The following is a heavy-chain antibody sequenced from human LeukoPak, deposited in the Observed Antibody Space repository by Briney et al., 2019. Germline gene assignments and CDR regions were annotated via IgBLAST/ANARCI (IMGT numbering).Heavy chain of an antibody. CDR2: IYNSGST. CDR3: ARERGYDSSGYYFYYFDY. D-gene: IGHD3-22*01. Sequence: SETLSLTCTVSGGSISTYYWNFIRQPPGKGLEWIGYIYNSGSTNYSPSLKSRVTISIDASKNQFSLKLSSVTAADTAVYYCARERGYDSSGYYFYYFDYWGQGTLVTVSS. J-gene: IGHJ4*02. CDR1: GGSISTYY. V-gene: IGHV4-59*01.